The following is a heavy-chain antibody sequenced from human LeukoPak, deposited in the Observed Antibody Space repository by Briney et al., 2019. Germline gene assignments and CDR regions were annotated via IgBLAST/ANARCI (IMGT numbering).Heavy chain of an antibody. J-gene: IGHJ4*02. CDR2: IIPIFGTT. CDR3: ETGRTIAVAGAFDY. CDR1: AATFSIYG. V-gene: IGHV1-69*01. Sequence: GSAVKLSCKGSAATFSIYGISWVRDPPAQGLEWMGGIIPIFGTTNYAHKFQGRGPFTADEYKSTHYMDLRRQRSEDTDVYFCETGRTIAVAGAFDYWGQGTLVTVSS. D-gene: IGHD6-19*01.